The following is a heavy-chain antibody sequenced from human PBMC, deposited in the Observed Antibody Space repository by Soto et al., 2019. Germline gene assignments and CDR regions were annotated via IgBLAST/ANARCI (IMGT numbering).Heavy chain of an antibody. J-gene: IGHJ6*02. V-gene: IGHV4-34*01. CDR1: GGSFSGYY. D-gene: IGHD2-8*01. Sequence: SETLSLTCAVYGGSFSGYYWSWIRQPPGKGLEWIGEINHSGSTNYNPSLKSRVTISVDTSKNQFSLKLSSVTAADTAVYYCARAGCTNGVCYGRYYYYGMDVWGQGTTVTVSS. CDR3: ARAGCTNGVCYGRYYYYGMDV. CDR2: INHSGST.